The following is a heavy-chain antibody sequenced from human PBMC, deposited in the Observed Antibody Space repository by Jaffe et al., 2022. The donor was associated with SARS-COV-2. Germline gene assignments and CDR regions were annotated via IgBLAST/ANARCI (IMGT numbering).Heavy chain of an antibody. D-gene: IGHD3-3*01. J-gene: IGHJ6*02. CDR1: GFTFSSYW. Sequence: EVQLVESGGGLVQPGGSLRLSCAASGFTFSSYWMSWVRQAPGKGLEWVANIKQDGSEKYYVDSVKGRFTISRDNAKNSLYLQMNSLRAEDTAVYYCARDGYDFWSGYSYGMDVWGQGTTVTVSS. CDR3: ARDGYDFWSGYSYGMDV. V-gene: IGHV3-7*01. CDR2: IKQDGSEK.